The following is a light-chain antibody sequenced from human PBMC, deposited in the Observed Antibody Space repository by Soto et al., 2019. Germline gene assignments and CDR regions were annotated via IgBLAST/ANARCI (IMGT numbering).Light chain of an antibody. CDR3: QQSYSTPWT. Sequence: DIQMTQSPSSLSASVGDRVTIICRASQNIRRYLNWYRQKPGEAPDLLIYGASSLQSGVPLRFTGSGSETDFTLTITSLQPDDFATYYCQQSYSTPWTFGQGTKVEIK. V-gene: IGKV1-39*01. CDR2: GAS. J-gene: IGKJ1*01. CDR1: QNIRRY.